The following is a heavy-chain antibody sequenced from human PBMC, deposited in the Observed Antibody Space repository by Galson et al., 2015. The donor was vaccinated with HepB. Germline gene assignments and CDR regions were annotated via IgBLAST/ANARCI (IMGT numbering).Heavy chain of an antibody. Sequence: SLRLSCAASGFAFSTYAMHWVRQSPGKGLEWVAVISYDGSSKYYAYSLKDRFTISRENSRNTLYLQMNSLRPQDTVVYYCAKDSGVGARVDWRDYRFDFWGQGALVTVSS. CDR1: GFAFSTYA. CDR2: ISYDGSSK. V-gene: IGHV3-30*18. J-gene: IGHJ4*02. D-gene: IGHD3-9*01. CDR3: AKDSGVGARVDWRDYRFDF.